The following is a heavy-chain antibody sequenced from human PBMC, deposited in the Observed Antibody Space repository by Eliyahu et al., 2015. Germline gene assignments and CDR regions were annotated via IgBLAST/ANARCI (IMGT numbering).Heavy chain of an antibody. CDR3: ARVSFLGYHDTSGPSFDP. CDR2: IRNSGNT. V-gene: IGHV4-59*01. D-gene: IGHD3-22*01. J-gene: IGHJ5*02. CDR1: XXSXXXYX. Sequence: QVQLQESGPGLVKPSXTLSLTCTVSXXSXXXYXWSWIRQPPGKGLEWIGHIRNSGNTNYNPSLKSRVTISVDKSKNQFSLKLSSVTAADTAVYYCARVSFLGYHDTSGPSFDPWDQGTLVTVSS.